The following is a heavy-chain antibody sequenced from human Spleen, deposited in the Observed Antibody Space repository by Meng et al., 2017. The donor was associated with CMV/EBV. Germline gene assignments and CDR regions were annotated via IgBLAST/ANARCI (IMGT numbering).Heavy chain of an antibody. Sequence: GESLKISCAASGFTFSSYAMSWVRQAPGKGLEWVSAISGSGGSTYYADSVKGRFTISRDNSKNTLYLQMNSLRAEDTAVYYCAKTQTFYFGSGSYRHFDYWGQGTLVTVSS. CDR2: ISGSGGST. CDR3: AKTQTFYFGSGSYRHFDY. J-gene: IGHJ4*02. D-gene: IGHD3-10*01. V-gene: IGHV3-23*01. CDR1: GFTFSSYA.